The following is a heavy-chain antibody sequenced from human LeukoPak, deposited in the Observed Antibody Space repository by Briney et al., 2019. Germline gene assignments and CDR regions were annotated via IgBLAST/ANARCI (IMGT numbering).Heavy chain of an antibody. V-gene: IGHV3-48*03. Sequence: GGSLRLSCAATGVTSSIDEMNWVCQAPGKGLEWVSYISSSASTVYYADSVKGRFTISRDNAKNSLYLQMNTLRAEDTDVYYCARGPDAFDICGQGTMVTVSS. CDR2: ISSSASTV. J-gene: IGHJ3*02. CDR3: ARGPDAFDI. CDR1: GVTSSIDE.